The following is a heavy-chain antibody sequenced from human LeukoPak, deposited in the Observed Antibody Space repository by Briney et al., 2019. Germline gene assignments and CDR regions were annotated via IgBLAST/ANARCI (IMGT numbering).Heavy chain of an antibody. CDR2: IRSKAYGGTT. D-gene: IGHD3-10*01. V-gene: IGHV3-49*03. Sequence: SGGSLRLSCTASGFTFGDYAMSWFRQAPGKGLEWVGFIRSKAYGGTTEYAASVKGRFTISRDDSKSIAYLQMNSLKTEDTAVYYCTRDHPITMVRGMSRWAFDYWGQGTLVTVSS. J-gene: IGHJ4*02. CDR3: TRDHPITMVRGMSRWAFDY. CDR1: GFTFGDYA.